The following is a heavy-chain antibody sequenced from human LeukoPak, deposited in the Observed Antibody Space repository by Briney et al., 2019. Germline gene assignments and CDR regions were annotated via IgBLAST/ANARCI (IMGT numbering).Heavy chain of an antibody. Sequence: SETLSLTCTVSGGSISSYFWNWIRQPPGQRLQWIGYMSNTGITKYNPSLKSRVTISADTSKNQFSLILNSVTTADTAVYYCAKASVSTAVLFDSWGQGTLVAVSP. CDR1: GGSISSYF. CDR3: AKASVSTAVLFDS. CDR2: MSNTGIT. J-gene: IGHJ4*02. D-gene: IGHD5/OR15-5a*01. V-gene: IGHV4-59*01.